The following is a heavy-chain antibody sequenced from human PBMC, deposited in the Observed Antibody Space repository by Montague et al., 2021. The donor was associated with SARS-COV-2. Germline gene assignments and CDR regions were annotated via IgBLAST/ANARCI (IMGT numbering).Heavy chain of an antibody. CDR3: AREREVVRAARTLVAFDL. CDR2: IKHCGTT. J-gene: IGHJ3*01. V-gene: IGHV4-34*01. D-gene: IGHD2-15*01. CDR1: GGPFSVYY. Sequence: SETLSLTCGFYGGPFSVYYGRCLLQSPRSGPEWIAEIKHCGTTNYNPSLKSRVNISVDTSKNQFTLKLCSVTAADTAMYYCAREREVVRAARTLVAFDLWG.